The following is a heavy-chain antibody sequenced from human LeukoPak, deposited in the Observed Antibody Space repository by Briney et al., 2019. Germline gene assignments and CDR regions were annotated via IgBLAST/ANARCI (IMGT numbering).Heavy chain of an antibody. J-gene: IGHJ6*03. V-gene: IGHV1-2*02. Sequence: ASVKVSFKSSGYTFTGYYIHWVRQAPGQGPEWMGWINPNSGGTNYAQKFQGRVSMTRDTYISTAYMELSRLRSDDTAVYYCAREECGYCSRFRYYYYMDVWGKGTTVTVSS. CDR1: GYTFTGYY. CDR2: INPNSGGT. D-gene: IGHD2-2*03. CDR3: AREECGYCSRFRYYYYMDV.